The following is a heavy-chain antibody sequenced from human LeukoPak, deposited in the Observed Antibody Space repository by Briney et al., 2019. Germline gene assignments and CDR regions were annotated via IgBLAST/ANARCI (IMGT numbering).Heavy chain of an antibody. J-gene: IGHJ4*02. V-gene: IGHV3-23*01. CDR2: ITGSGANT. CDR3: YYYDSSGFYPQTKIDY. CDR1: GFSFSTYP. Sequence: GGSLTLSCAGSGFSFSTYPMNWVRQAPGKGLEWVSGITGSGANTYYADSVKGRFTISRDNSKNTLYLRMNSLRAEDTAVYHCYYYDSSGFYPQTKIDYWGQGTLVTVSS. D-gene: IGHD3-22*01.